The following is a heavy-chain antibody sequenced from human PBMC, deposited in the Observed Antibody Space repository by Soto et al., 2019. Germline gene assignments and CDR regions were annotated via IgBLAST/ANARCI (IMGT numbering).Heavy chain of an antibody. V-gene: IGHV3-7*01. CDR3: ARESNGYYYGMDV. J-gene: IGHJ6*02. D-gene: IGHD4-4*01. CDR2: IKQDGSEK. Sequence: QPGGSLRLSCAASGFTFSSYWMSWVRQALGKGLEWVANIKQDGSEKYYVDSVKGRFTISRDNVKNSLYLQMNSLRAEDTAVYYCARESNGYYYGMDVWGQGTTVTVS. CDR1: GFTFSSYW.